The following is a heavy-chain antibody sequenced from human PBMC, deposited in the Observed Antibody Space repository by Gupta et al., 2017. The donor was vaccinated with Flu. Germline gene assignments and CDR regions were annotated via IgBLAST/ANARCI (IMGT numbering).Heavy chain of an antibody. CDR3: ARVRWERHYFDY. CDR1: GFNFRNSN. D-gene: IGHD1-26*01. J-gene: IGHJ4*02. CDR2: ISSSSSDI. V-gene: IGHV3-21*01. Sequence: EVQLVESGGGLVKPGGSLRLYCAASGFNFRNSNMTWVRQAPGKGLEWVSPISSSSSDIYYADSVKGRFTVSRENAKNSLYLQMNSLRAEDTAVYYCARVRWERHYFDYWGQGTLVTVSS.